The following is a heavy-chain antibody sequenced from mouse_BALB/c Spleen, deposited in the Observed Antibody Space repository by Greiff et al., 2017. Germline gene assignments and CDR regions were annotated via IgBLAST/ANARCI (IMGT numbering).Heavy chain of an antibody. V-gene: IGHV5-17*02. Sequence: EVQVVESGGGLVQPGGSRKLSCAASGFTFSSFGMHWVRQAPEKGLEWVAYISSGSSTIYYADTVKGRFTISRDNPKNTLFLQMTSLRSEDTAMYYCARDYYGSLYAMDYWGQGTSVTVSS. D-gene: IGHD1-2*01. J-gene: IGHJ4*01. CDR3: ARDYYGSLYAMDY. CDR2: ISSGSSTI. CDR1: GFTFSSFG.